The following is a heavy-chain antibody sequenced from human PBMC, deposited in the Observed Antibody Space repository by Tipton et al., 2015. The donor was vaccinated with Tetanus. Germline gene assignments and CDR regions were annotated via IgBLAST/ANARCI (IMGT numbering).Heavy chain of an antibody. CDR3: ARQADNWFDP. D-gene: IGHD2-15*01. Sequence: TLSLTCTVSGGSISSSSYYWGWIRQPPGKGLEWIGSMSYSGRTYYNPSLRSRLTVSLDTAKNQLSLRLTSVTAADTAVYYCARQADNWFDPWGQGTLVIVSS. J-gene: IGHJ5*02. CDR2: MSYSGRT. V-gene: IGHV4-39*01. CDR1: GGSISSSSYY.